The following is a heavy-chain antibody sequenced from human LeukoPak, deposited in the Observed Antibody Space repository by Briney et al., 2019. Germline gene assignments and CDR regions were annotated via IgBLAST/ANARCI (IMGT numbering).Heavy chain of an antibody. V-gene: IGHV6-1*01. CDR1: GDSVSSINGA. CDR3: ARDLGNTGWYTFDY. D-gene: IGHD6-19*01. J-gene: IGHJ4*02. CDR2: TYYRSKWYN. Sequence: SQTLSVTCAISGDSVSSINGAWNWIRRSPSRGLEWLGRTYYRSKWYNEYAVSMEGRITINPDTSKNQFSLQLNSVTPEDTAVYYCARDLGNTGWYTFDYWGQGTLVTVSS.